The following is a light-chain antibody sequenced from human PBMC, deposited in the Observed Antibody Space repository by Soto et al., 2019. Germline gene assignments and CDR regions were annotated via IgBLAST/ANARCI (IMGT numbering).Light chain of an antibody. Sequence: EIVLTQSPGTLSLSPGESATLSCRASQSISSSFFAWYQHKPGQAPRLLIYGTSNRATGIPDRFSGSGSGTDFTLTISRLEPVDFAVYYCQQYGSSPFTFGPGTKVDIK. CDR2: GTS. CDR1: QSISSSF. V-gene: IGKV3-20*01. J-gene: IGKJ3*01. CDR3: QQYGSSPFT.